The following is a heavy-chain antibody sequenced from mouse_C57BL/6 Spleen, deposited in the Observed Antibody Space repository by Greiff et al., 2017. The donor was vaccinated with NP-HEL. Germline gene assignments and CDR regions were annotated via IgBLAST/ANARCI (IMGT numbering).Heavy chain of an antibody. J-gene: IGHJ3*01. Sequence: QVQLQQSGAELVRPGASVTLSCKASGYTFTDYEMHWVKQTPVHGLEWIGAIDPETGGTAYNQKFKGKAILTADKSSSTAYMELRSLTSEDSAVYYCTSSLFAWFAYWGQGTLVTVSA. CDR1: GYTFTDYE. CDR3: TSSLFAWFAY. CDR2: IDPETGGT. D-gene: IGHD6-2*01. V-gene: IGHV1-15*01.